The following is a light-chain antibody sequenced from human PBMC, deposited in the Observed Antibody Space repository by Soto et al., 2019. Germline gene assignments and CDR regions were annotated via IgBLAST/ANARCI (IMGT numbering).Light chain of an antibody. J-gene: IGKJ1*01. CDR1: QSVSSSH. CDR2: GAS. CDR3: QQYGSSSWT. Sequence: EIVLTQSPGTLSLSPGERATLSCRASQSVSSSHLAWYQQKPGQAPRLLIYGASSRATGIPDKFSGSGSGTDFTLTISRLEPEDSAVYYCQQYGSSSWTFGQGTKVEIK. V-gene: IGKV3-20*01.